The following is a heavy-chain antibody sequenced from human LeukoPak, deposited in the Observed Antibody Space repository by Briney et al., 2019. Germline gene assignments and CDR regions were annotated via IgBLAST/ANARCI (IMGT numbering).Heavy chain of an antibody. Sequence: GASVKVSCKASGYLFTDYYMHWGRQAPGQGLEWMGVINPSRGNTNYAQMFQDRVTMTSDTPTTTVYMELSNLRSEDTAVFYCVRSDFSISWSLEFWGQGTLVTVSS. CDR1: GYLFTDYY. D-gene: IGHD6-13*01. CDR2: INPSRGNT. V-gene: IGHV1-46*01. CDR3: VRSDFSISWSLEF. J-gene: IGHJ4*02.